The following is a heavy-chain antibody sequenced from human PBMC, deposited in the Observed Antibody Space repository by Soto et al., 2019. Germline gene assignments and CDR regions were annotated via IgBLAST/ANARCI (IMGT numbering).Heavy chain of an antibody. Sequence: GGSLRLSCAASGLTFRSYWMHWVRQAPGKGLVWVSRINTDGSVAMYVDSVKGRFTISRDNAKNTLSVQMSNLKSEDTAVYYCARDRVRLGELSLLGYFDYWGQGTLVTVSS. V-gene: IGHV3-74*03. CDR2: INTDGSVA. J-gene: IGHJ4*02. D-gene: IGHD3-16*02. CDR1: GLTFRSYW. CDR3: ARDRVRLGELSLLGYFDY.